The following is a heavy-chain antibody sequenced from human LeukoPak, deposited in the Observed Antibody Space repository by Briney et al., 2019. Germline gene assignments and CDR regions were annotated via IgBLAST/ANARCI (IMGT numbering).Heavy chain of an antibody. V-gene: IGHV4-39*07. CDR1: GGSISSSSYY. J-gene: IGHJ4*02. D-gene: IGHD3-22*01. Sequence: PSETLSLTCTVSGGSISSSSYYWGWIRQPPGKGLVWIGSIYHSGSTYYNPSLKSRVTISVDTSKNQFSLKLSSVTAADTAVYYCARRMGKTYYYDSSGLYYFDYWGQGTLVTVSS. CDR3: ARRMGKTYYYDSSGLYYFDY. CDR2: IYHSGST.